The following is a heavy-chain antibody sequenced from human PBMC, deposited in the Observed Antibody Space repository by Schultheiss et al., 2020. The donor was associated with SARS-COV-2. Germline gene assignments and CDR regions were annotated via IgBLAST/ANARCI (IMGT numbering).Heavy chain of an antibody. Sequence: GGSLRLSCAASGFTVSSNYMSWIRQAPGKGLEWVSYISSSGSTIYYADSVKGRFTISRDNAKNSLYLQMNSLRAEDTAVYYCARVHGPAAIWFDPWGQGTLVTVSS. D-gene: IGHD2-2*01. CDR1: GFTVSSNY. V-gene: IGHV3-11*01. CDR2: ISSSGSTI. CDR3: ARVHGPAAIWFDP. J-gene: IGHJ5*02.